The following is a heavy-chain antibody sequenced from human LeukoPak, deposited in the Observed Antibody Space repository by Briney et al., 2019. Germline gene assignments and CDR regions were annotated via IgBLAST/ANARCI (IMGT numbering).Heavy chain of an antibody. V-gene: IGHV3-66*01. J-gene: IGHJ4*02. CDR1: GFTFSSYA. CDR2: IYSGGST. CDR3: ARGYDYVWGSYRSDY. Sequence: PGGSLRLSCAASGFTFSSYAMSWVRQAPGKGLEWVSVIYSGGSTYYADSVKGRFTISRDNSKNTLYLQMNSLRAEDTAVYYCARGYDYVWGSYRSDYWGQGTLVTVSS. D-gene: IGHD3-16*02.